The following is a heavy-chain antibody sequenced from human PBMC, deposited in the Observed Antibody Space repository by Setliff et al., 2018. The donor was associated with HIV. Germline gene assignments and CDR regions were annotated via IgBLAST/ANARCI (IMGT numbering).Heavy chain of an antibody. D-gene: IGHD6-19*01. Sequence: SETLSLTCTVSGGSFSDYYWSWIRQPAGMGLEWIGRFDSSGGTDYNPSLKSRVTISKDTSKNQLSLKLTSVTAADTAVYFCAGDYAGSGRPFDYWGQGTLVTVSS. J-gene: IGHJ4*02. CDR1: GGSFSDYY. CDR2: FDSSGGT. CDR3: AGDYAGSGRPFDY. V-gene: IGHV4-4*07.